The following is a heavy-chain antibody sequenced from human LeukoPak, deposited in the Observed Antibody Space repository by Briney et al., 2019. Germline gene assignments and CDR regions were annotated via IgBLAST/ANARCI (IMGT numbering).Heavy chain of an antibody. Sequence: PSETLSLTCTVSGGSIRSYYWSWIRQPPGKGLEWIGYIYYSGSTKYNPSLKSRVTISVDTSKNQFSLKLSSVTAADTAVYYCARGCSGGSCYNLDYWGQGTLVTVSS. CDR3: ARGCSGGSCYNLDY. CDR1: GGSIRSYY. D-gene: IGHD2-15*01. CDR2: IYYSGST. J-gene: IGHJ4*02. V-gene: IGHV4-59*12.